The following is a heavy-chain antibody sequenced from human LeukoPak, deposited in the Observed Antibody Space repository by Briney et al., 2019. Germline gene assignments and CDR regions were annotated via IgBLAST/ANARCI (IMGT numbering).Heavy chain of an antibody. D-gene: IGHD2-2*01. CDR2: IYHSGST. Sequence: SETLSLTCTIPGGSINRHYSSWIRQPPGKGLEWIGYIYHSGSTNYNASLKSRVTISIDTSKNQFSLKLSSVTTADTAVYYCARGDHRYCSSTSCPIHFDYWGQGTLVTVSS. J-gene: IGHJ4*02. CDR1: GGSINRHY. V-gene: IGHV4-59*11. CDR3: ARGDHRYCSSTSCPIHFDY.